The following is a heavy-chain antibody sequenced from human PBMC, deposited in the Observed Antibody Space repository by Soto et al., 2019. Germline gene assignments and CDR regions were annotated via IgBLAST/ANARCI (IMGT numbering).Heavy chain of an antibody. CDR3: AKVLATYYFDY. Sequence: QVQLVESGGGVVQPGRSLRLSCAASGFTFSSYGMHWVRQAPGKGLEWVAVISYDGSNKYYADSVKGRFTISRDNSKNTLYLQMNSLRAEDTAVYYCAKVLATYYFDYWGQGTLVTVSS. D-gene: IGHD1-26*01. CDR2: ISYDGSNK. J-gene: IGHJ4*02. V-gene: IGHV3-30*18. CDR1: GFTFSSYG.